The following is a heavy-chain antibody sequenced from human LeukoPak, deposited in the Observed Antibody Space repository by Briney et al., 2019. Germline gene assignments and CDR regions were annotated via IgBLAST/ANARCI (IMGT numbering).Heavy chain of an antibody. V-gene: IGHV1-46*01. J-gene: IGHJ5*02. CDR2: INPSGDYT. D-gene: IGHD3-10*01. CDR3: ARDTSVGDIAWWFDP. CDR1: GFTFTRHW. Sequence: GASVKVSCKASGFTFTRHWMHWVRQAPGQGLEWMGVINPSGDYTRYAQKLQGRVTLTRDISTNTVYMEMSSLRSEDTAVYYCARDTSVGDIAWWFDPWGQGTLVSASS.